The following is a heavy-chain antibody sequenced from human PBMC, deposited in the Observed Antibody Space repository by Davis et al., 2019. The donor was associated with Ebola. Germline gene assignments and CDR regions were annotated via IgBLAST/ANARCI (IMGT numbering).Heavy chain of an antibody. CDR1: GFTYSSYN. J-gene: IGHJ3*02. CDR2: ISSSSSSI. Sequence: GESLKISCAASGFTYSSYNMNWVRQAPGKGLEWVSNISSSSSSIYYADSVKGRFTISRDNAKNSLYLQMNSLRDEDTAGYYCARSLRFLEWLYQDAFDIWGQGTMVTVCS. CDR3: ARSLRFLEWLYQDAFDI. V-gene: IGHV3-48*02. D-gene: IGHD3-3*01.